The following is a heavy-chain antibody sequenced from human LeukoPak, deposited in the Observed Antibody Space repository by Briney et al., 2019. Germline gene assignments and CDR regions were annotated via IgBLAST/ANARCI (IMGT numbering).Heavy chain of an antibody. CDR3: ARGGIAVADH. CDR2: IYYSGTT. Sequence: PSETLSLTCTVSGGSISSYYWSWIRQPPGKGLEWIGYIYYSGTTNYNPSLKSRVTISVDTSKNQFSLKLSSVTAADTAVYYCARGGIAVADHFGQGTLVTVSS. J-gene: IGHJ4*02. V-gene: IGHV4-59*12. CDR1: GGSISSYY. D-gene: IGHD6-19*01.